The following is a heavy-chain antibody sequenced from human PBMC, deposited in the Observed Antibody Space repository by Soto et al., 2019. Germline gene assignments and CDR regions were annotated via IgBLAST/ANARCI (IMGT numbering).Heavy chain of an antibody. D-gene: IGHD3-10*01. CDR3: ARGGVPLWFGELTADYYYYMDV. CDR1: GYTFTSYD. Sequence: ASLKVSCKASGYTFTSYDINWVRQATGQGLEWMGWMNPNSGNTGYAQKFQGRVTMTRNTSISTAYMELSSLRSEDTAVYYCARGGVPLWFGELTADYYYYMDVWGKGTTVTVSS. V-gene: IGHV1-8*01. CDR2: MNPNSGNT. J-gene: IGHJ6*03.